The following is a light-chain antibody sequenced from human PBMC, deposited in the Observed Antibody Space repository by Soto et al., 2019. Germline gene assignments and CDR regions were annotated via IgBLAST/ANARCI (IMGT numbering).Light chain of an antibody. J-gene: IGKJ1*01. V-gene: IGKV1-39*01. CDR2: AAS. CDR1: QYISIY. Sequence: DIQMTQSPSSLSASGGDRFTLTCLASQYISIYLNWYQQKPGKAPKLLIYAASSLQSGVPSRFSGSGSGTDFTLTISSLQPEDFAVYYCQQSYSIPWTFGLGTKVDIK. CDR3: QQSYSIPWT.